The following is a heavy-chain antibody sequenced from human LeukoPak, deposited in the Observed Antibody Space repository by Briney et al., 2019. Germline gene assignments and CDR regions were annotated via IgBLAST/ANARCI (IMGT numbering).Heavy chain of an antibody. CDR1: GYTFTSYY. CDR2: INPSGGST. Sequence: ASVKVSCKASGYTFTSYYMHWVRQAPGQGLEWMGIINPSGGSTSYAQKFQGRVTMTRDTSTSTVYMELSSLRSEDSAVYYCARERIDWNYGGGWFDPWGPGTLVTVSS. D-gene: IGHD1-7*01. J-gene: IGHJ5*02. V-gene: IGHV1-46*01. CDR3: ARERIDWNYGGGWFDP.